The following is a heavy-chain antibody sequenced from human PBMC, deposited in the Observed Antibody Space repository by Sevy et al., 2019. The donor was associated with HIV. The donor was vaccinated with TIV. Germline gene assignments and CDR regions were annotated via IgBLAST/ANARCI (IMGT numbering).Heavy chain of an antibody. V-gene: IGHV3-48*02. CDR3: VRGKSGYSYGFDY. J-gene: IGHJ4*02. D-gene: IGHD5-18*01. CDR2: ISSSTSII. CDR1: GFTFSNYS. Sequence: GGSLRLSCATSGFTFSNYSMNWVRQAPGKGLEWLLYISSSTSIIYYADSVKGRFTISRDNAKNSLYLQTSSLRDEDTAVYYCVRGKSGYSYGFDYWGQGTLVTVSS.